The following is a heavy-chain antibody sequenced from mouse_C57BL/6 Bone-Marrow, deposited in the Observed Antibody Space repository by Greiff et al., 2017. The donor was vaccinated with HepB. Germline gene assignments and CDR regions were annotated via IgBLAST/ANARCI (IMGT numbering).Heavy chain of an antibody. CDR2: IYPGSGNT. V-gene: IGHV1-76*01. CDR1: GYTFTDYY. Sequence: QVQLQQSGAELVRPGASVKLSCKASGYTFTDYYINWVKQRPGQGLEWIARIYPGSGNTYYNEKFKGKATLTAEKSSSTAYMQLSSLTSEDSAVYFCARRYGSRNYAMDYWGQGTSVTVSS. J-gene: IGHJ4*01. D-gene: IGHD1-1*01. CDR3: ARRYGSRNYAMDY.